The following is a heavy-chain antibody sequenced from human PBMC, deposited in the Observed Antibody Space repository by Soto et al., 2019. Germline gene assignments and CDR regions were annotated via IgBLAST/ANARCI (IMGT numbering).Heavy chain of an antibody. J-gene: IGHJ4*02. D-gene: IGHD3-16*01. CDR3: TQGATSPFDS. CDR2: VYPSDSDV. V-gene: IGHV5-51*01. CDR1: GYRFTSSW. Sequence: PVVLQRISKQGSGYRFTSSWIGWVRQMPGKGLEWLGNVYPSDSDVRYSPSFEGRVTISADNSINTAFLHLLNLKASDTAIYYCTQGATSPFDSLGQGTRVTVFS.